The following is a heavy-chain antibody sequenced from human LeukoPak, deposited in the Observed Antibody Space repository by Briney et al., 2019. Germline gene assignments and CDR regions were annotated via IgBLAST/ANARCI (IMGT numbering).Heavy chain of an antibody. J-gene: IGHJ4*02. CDR2: IIPIFGTA. V-gene: IGHV1-69*01. CDR3: AREGYVPDSGYDPGAFDY. Sequence: SVKVSCKASGGTFSSYAISWVRQAPGQGLEGMGGIIPIFGTANYAQKFQGRVTITADESTSTAYMELSSLRSEDTAVYYCAREGYVPDSGYDPGAFDYWGQGTLVTVSS. CDR1: GGTFSSYA. D-gene: IGHD5-12*01.